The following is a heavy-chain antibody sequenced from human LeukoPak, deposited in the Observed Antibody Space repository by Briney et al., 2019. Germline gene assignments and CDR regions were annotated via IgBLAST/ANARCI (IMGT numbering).Heavy chain of an antibody. J-gene: IGHJ6*02. Sequence: ASVKVSCKASGYTFTSYGISWVRQAPGQGLEWMGWISAYNGNTNYAQKLQGRVTMTTDTSTSTAYMELRSLRSDDTAVYYCARDSGYDSSGLYYYYYYGMDVWGQGTTVTVSS. V-gene: IGHV1-18*01. D-gene: IGHD3-22*01. CDR2: ISAYNGNT. CDR1: GYTFTSYG. CDR3: ARDSGYDSSGLYYYYYYGMDV.